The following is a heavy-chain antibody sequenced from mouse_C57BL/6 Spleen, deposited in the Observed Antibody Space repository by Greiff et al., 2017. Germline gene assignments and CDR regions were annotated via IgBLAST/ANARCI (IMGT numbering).Heavy chain of an antibody. Sequence: QVTLKECGPGILQSSQTLSLTCSFSGFSLSTSGMGVSWIRQPSGKGLEWLAHIYWDDDKRYNPALKCRLTISKDTSRNQVFLKITSVDTADTATYYCARRADYDYGDYSMDYWGQGTSVTVSS. V-gene: IGHV8-12*01. CDR1: GFSLSTSGMG. J-gene: IGHJ4*01. CDR3: ARRADYDYGDYSMDY. D-gene: IGHD2-4*01. CDR2: IYWDDDK.